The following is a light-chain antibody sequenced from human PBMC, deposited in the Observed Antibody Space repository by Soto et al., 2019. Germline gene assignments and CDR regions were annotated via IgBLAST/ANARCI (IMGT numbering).Light chain of an antibody. CDR3: QKYGSAFT. J-gene: IGKJ3*01. CDR2: AAS. V-gene: IGKV3-20*01. Sequence: EIVLTQSPGTLSLSPGERATLSCRASQSVSSNYLAWYQHKPGQGPRLLIYAASSRATGIPDRFSGSGSGTDFTLNISRLEPEDFAVYYCQKYGSAFTFGPGTKVDIK. CDR1: QSVSSNY.